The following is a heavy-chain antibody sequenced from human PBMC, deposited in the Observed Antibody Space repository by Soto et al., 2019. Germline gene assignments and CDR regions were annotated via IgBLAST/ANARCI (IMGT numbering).Heavy chain of an antibody. CDR2: MNPNSGNT. V-gene: IGHV1-8*01. J-gene: IGHJ4*02. D-gene: IGHD3-10*01. Sequence: ASVKVSCRASGYTFTSYDINWVRQATGQGLEWMGWMNPNSGNTGYAQKFQGRVTMTRNTSISTAYMELSSLRSEDTAVYYCARGFKDYYGSGSYYIFDYWGQGTLVTVSS. CDR1: GYTFTSYD. CDR3: ARGFKDYYGSGSYYIFDY.